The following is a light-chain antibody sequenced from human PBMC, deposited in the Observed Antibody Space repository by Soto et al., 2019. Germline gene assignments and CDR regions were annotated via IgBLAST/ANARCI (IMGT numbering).Light chain of an antibody. V-gene: IGKV1-5*01. CDR1: QSISSW. CDR2: DAS. Sequence: DIEMTQSPSTLSASVGDRVSITCRASQSISSWLAWYQQKPGKAPKLLIYDASSLESGVPSRFSDSGSGTQFTLSISSLQPDDFATYYCQQCDSYPYTFGQGTNLEIK. CDR3: QQCDSYPYT. J-gene: IGKJ2*01.